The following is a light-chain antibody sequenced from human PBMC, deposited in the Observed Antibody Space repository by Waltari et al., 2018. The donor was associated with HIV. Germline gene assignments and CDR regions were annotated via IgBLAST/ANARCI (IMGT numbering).Light chain of an antibody. J-gene: IGKJ4*01. CDR3: QQCTSTPLT. V-gene: IGKV1-39*01. CDR2: AAS. Sequence: DNQKTQSPASPSAAVGVRGTITCLASQSIGRYLNWYQQKPGKAPKLLTYAASSLQIGVPQRVSGSGSVTDFTLAISSLQAEDFAAYYCQQCTSTPLTFGRGTKVEI. CDR1: QSIGRY.